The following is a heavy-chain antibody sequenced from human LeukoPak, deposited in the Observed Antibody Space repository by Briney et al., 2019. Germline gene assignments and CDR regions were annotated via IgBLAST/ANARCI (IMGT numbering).Heavy chain of an antibody. Sequence: SETLSLTCTVSGGSISSCYWSWIWQPPRKGLEWIGYIYYSWSTNYNPSPKSRVTISVDTSANQFSLNLRSVAAADTAVYYCARGSIAARNDAFDIWGQGTMVTVSS. CDR3: ARGSIAARNDAFDI. D-gene: IGHD6-6*01. CDR2: IYYSWST. J-gene: IGHJ3*02. CDR1: GGSISSCY. V-gene: IGHV4-59*01.